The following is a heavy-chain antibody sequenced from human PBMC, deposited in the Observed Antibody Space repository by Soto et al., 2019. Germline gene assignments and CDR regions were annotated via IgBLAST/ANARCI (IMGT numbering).Heavy chain of an antibody. V-gene: IGHV3-15*01. CDR3: TTFPSSSPGRGFQFDY. CDR2: IKSKTDGGTT. J-gene: IGHJ4*02. Sequence: GGSLRLSCAASGFTFSNAWMSWVRQAPGKGLEWVGRIKSKTDGGTTDYAAPVKGRFTISRDDSKNTLYLQMNSLKTEDAAVYYCTTFPSSSPGRGFQFDYWGQGTLVTVSS. D-gene: IGHD2-15*01. CDR1: GFTFSNAW.